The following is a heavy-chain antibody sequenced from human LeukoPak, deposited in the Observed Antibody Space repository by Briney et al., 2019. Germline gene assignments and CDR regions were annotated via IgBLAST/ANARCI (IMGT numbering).Heavy chain of an antibody. CDR2: INPNSGGT. CDR1: GYTFIGYY. D-gene: IGHD6-19*01. CDR3: ARVVEVEQQWLALGDFDL. V-gene: IGHV1-2*02. Sequence: ASVKVSCKASGYTFIGYYMHWVRQAPGQGLEWMGWINPNSGGTNYAQKFQGRVTMTRDTSISTAYMELSRLRSDDTAVYYCARVVEVEQQWLALGDFDLWGRGTLVTVSS. J-gene: IGHJ2*01.